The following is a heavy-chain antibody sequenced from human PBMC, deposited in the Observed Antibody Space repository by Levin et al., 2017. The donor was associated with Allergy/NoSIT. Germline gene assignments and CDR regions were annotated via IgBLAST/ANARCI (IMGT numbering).Heavy chain of an antibody. J-gene: IGHJ6*03. CDR2: INDRGTT. CDR3: ATIRLDTINKVSSPVFYVDV. V-gene: IGHV4-34*01. D-gene: IGHD2-8*01. Sequence: PSETLSLTCGVSGGSLKGFYWSWIRQSPGQGLEWIGEINDRGTTNYNPSLTGRLTISVDTSKNQFSLVLTSVTTADTALYYCATIRLDTINKVSSPVFYVDVWGKGTTVTVSS. CDR1: GGSLKGFY.